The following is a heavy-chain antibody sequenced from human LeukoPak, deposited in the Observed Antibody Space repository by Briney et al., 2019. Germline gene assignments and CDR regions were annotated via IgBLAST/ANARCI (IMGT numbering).Heavy chain of an antibody. Sequence: PSETLSLTCTVSGGSISSYYWSWIRQPPGKGLKWIGYIYYSGSTNYNPSLKSRVTISVDTSKNQFSLKLSSVTAADTAVYYCARQTVGAPSDPFDYWGQGTLVTVSS. CDR3: ARQTVGAPSDPFDY. D-gene: IGHD1-26*01. J-gene: IGHJ4*02. CDR1: GGSISSYY. V-gene: IGHV4-59*08. CDR2: IYYSGST.